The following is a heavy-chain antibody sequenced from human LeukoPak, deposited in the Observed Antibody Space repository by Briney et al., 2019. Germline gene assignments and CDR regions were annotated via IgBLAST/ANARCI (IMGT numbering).Heavy chain of an antibody. CDR1: GFTFGDYA. J-gene: IGHJ4*02. V-gene: IGHV3-49*04. D-gene: IGHD3-10*01. CDR2: IRSKAYGGTT. CDR3: ARNGMVRGVIRGHFDY. Sequence: GGSLRLSCTASGFTFGDYAMSWVRQAPGKGLEWVGFIRSKAYGGTTEYAASVKGRFTISRDDSKSIAYLQMNSLRAEDTAVYYCARNGMVRGVIRGHFDYWGQGTLVTVSS.